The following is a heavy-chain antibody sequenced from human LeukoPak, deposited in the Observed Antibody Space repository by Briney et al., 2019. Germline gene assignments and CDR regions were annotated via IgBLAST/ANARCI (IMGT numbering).Heavy chain of an antibody. CDR3: ARGDTVTTWVRAPGWFDP. CDR2: ISGSGGST. Sequence: PGGTLRLSCAASGFTFSSYGMSWVRQAPGKGLEWVSAISGSGGSTYYADSVKGRFTISRDNAKNSLYLQMNSLRAEDTAVYYCARGDTVTTWVRAPGWFDPWGQGTLVTVSS. V-gene: IGHV3-23*01. D-gene: IGHD4-17*01. J-gene: IGHJ5*02. CDR1: GFTFSSYG.